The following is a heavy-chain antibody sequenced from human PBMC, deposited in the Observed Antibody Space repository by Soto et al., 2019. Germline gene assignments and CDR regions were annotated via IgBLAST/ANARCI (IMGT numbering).Heavy chain of an antibody. V-gene: IGHV3-30*18. CDR1: GFTFSSYG. Sequence: SLRLSCAASGFTFSSYGMHWVRQAPGKGLEWVAVTSYDGSKRYYGDSVKGRFTISRDNSKNTLYLQMDSLSGEDTAVYYCAKVPVLWSGYLDAFDIWGQGTMVTVSS. J-gene: IGHJ3*02. CDR3: AKVPVLWSGYLDAFDI. D-gene: IGHD3-3*01. CDR2: TSYDGSKR.